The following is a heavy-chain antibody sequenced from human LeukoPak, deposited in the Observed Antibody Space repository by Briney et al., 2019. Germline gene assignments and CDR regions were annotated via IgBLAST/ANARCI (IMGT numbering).Heavy chain of an antibody. J-gene: IGHJ4*02. CDR1: GGSISSGSYY. V-gene: IGHV4-61*02. Sequence: MPSETLSLTCTVSGGSISSGSYYWSWIRQPAGRGLEWIGRIYTSGSTNYSPSLKGRVTISVDTSKNQFSLKLSSVTAADTAVYYCARGCSSSWTTYYFDYWGQGTLVTVSS. CDR2: IYTSGST. CDR3: ARGCSSSWTTYYFDY. D-gene: IGHD6-13*01.